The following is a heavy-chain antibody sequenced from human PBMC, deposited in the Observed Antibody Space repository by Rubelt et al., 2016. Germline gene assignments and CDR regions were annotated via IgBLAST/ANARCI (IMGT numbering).Heavy chain of an antibody. Sequence: NPSGGSTSYAQKFQGRVTMTRDTSTSTVYMELRSLRSEDTAVYYCARDSVAYCGGDCYSYFDYWGQGTLVTVS. CDR2: NPSGGST. CDR3: ARDSVAYCGGDCYSYFDY. V-gene: IGHV1-46*03. J-gene: IGHJ4*02. D-gene: IGHD2-21*02.